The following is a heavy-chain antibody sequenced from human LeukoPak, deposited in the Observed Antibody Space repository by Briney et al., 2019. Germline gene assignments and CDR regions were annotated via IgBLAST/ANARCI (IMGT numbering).Heavy chain of an antibody. Sequence: SETLSLTCAVYGGSFSGYYWSWIRQPPGKGLEWIGEINHSGSTNYNPTLKSRVTISVDTSKNQFSLKLSSVTAADTAVYYCAREVVPAAMKRGSGDNWYFDLWGRGTLVTVSS. D-gene: IGHD2-2*01. CDR2: INHSGST. J-gene: IGHJ2*01. CDR3: AREVVPAAMKRGSGDNWYFDL. CDR1: GGSFSGYY. V-gene: IGHV4-34*01.